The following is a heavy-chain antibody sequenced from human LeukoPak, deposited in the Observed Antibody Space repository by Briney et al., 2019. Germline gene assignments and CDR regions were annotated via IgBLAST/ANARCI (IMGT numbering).Heavy chain of an antibody. CDR3: AKESGDYYDSSAPFDY. D-gene: IGHD3-22*01. V-gene: IGHV3-23*01. CDR2: ISGSGGST. Sequence: GGSLRLSCAASGFTFSSYAMSWVRQAPGKGLEWVSAISGSGGSTYYADSVKGRFTISRDNSKNTLYLQMNSLRAEDTAVYYCAKESGDYYDSSAPFDYWGQGTLVTVSS. CDR1: GFTFSSYA. J-gene: IGHJ4*02.